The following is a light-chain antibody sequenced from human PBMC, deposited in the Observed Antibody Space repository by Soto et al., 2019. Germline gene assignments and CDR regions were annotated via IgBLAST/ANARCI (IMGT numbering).Light chain of an antibody. J-gene: IGKJ3*01. CDR2: GGF. V-gene: IGKV3-15*01. CDR3: QHHNAWPLT. Sequence: IVLTQSPGTLSVSPGERVILSCRASQTLRNKLAWYKQKPGQAPRLLIYGGFTRATGIPARFSGSGSGTEFTLTINSLQSDDFAIYYCQHHNAWPLTFGPGTKLDLK. CDR1: QTLRNK.